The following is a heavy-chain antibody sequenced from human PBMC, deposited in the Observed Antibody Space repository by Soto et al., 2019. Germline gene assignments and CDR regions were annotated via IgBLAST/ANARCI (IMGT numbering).Heavy chain of an antibody. V-gene: IGHV1-69*06. D-gene: IGHD2-2*01. CDR2: IIPIFGTA. CDR3: ARDVRLYCSSTSCRNWFDP. Sequence: QVQLVQSGAEVKKPGSSVKVSCKASGGTFSSYAISWVRQAPGQGLEWMGGIIPIFGTANYAQKFQGRVTITADKSTSTAYMERSSLRSEDTAVYYCARDVRLYCSSTSCRNWFDPWGQGTLVTVSS. J-gene: IGHJ5*02. CDR1: GGTFSSYA.